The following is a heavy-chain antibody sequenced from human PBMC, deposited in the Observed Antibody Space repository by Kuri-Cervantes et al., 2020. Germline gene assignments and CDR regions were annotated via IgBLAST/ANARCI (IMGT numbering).Heavy chain of an antibody. CDR3: ARGGPYGGNRFWDY. Sequence: GGSLRLSCAASGFTFSRFWMNWVRQAPGKGLEWVSSISGSGASTYYADSVKGRFTISRDNSKNTLSLLMNSLRAEDTAVYYCARGGPYGGNRFWDYWGQGTLVTVSS. CDR1: GFTFSRFW. D-gene: IGHD4-23*01. V-gene: IGHV3-23*01. CDR2: ISGSGAST. J-gene: IGHJ4*02.